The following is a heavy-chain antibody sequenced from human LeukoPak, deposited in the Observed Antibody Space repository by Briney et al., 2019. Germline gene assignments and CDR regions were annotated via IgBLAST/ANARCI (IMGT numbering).Heavy chain of an antibody. CDR2: IYHSGST. V-gene: IGHV4-30-2*01. Sequence: MPSETLSLTCAVSGGSISSGGYSWSWIRQPSGKGLEWIGYIYHSGSTYYNPSLKSRVTISVDRSKNQFSLKLSSVTAADTAVYYCARGGRDGYKYWGQGTLVTVSS. CDR1: GGSISSGGYS. D-gene: IGHD5-24*01. CDR3: ARGGRDGYKY. J-gene: IGHJ4*02.